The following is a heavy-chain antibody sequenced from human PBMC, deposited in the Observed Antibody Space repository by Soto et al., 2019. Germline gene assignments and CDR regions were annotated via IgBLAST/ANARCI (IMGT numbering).Heavy chain of an antibody. V-gene: IGHV4-59*08. CDR3: ARYHCGTSCYYFEH. Sequence: PSETLSLTCTVSGGSINSYYWSWIRQPPGKGLEWIGYIHSSGSANYNPSLKSRVTMSVDTSKNQFSLEVHSVTAADTAVYYCARYHCGTSCYYFEHWGQGTLVTVSS. D-gene: IGHD2-2*01. CDR1: GGSINSYY. CDR2: IHSSGSA. J-gene: IGHJ4*02.